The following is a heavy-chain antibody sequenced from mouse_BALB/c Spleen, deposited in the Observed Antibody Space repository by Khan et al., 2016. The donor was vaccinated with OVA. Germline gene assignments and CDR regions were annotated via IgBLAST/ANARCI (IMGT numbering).Heavy chain of an antibody. CDR2: ISYDGSN. V-gene: IGHV3-6*02. D-gene: IGHD1-1*01. J-gene: IGHJ1*01. Sequence: EVQLQESGPGLVKPSQSLSLTCSVTGYSITSAYCWNWIRQFPGNKLEWMGYISYDGSNNYNPSLKNRISIPRDTSKNQFSLKLNSVTTEDTAIYYCARGGVVGRYWCFDVWGAGTTVTVSS. CDR3: ARGGVVGRYWCFDV. CDR1: GYSITSAYC.